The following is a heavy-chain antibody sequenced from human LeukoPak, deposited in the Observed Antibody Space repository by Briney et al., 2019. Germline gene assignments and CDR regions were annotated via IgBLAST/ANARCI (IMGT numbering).Heavy chain of an antibody. CDR2: IYHSGST. CDR3: AGDEYRGNSLGSL. D-gene: IGHD4-23*01. J-gene: IGHJ4*02. CDR1: GGSISNSNW. Sequence: SETLSLTCAVSGGSISNSNWWWSWVRQPPGKGLEWIGEIYHSGSTNYNPSLKSRVTISIDKSNNQFSLRLSSVTAADTAVYYCAGDEYRGNSLGSLWGQGTLVSVSS. V-gene: IGHV4-4*02.